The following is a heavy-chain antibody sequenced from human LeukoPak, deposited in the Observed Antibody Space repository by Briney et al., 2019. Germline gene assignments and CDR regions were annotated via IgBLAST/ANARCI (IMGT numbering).Heavy chain of an antibody. CDR2: ISAYNGNT. J-gene: IGHJ6*02. Sequence: ASVKVSCKASGYTFTSYGISWVRQAPGQGLEWMGWISAYNGNTNYAQKLQGRVTMTTDTSTSTAYMELRSLRSDDTAVYYCARDLIAAVEFGMDVWGQGTTVTVSS. CDR1: GYTFTSYG. CDR3: ARDLIAAVEFGMDV. V-gene: IGHV1-18*01. D-gene: IGHD6-13*01.